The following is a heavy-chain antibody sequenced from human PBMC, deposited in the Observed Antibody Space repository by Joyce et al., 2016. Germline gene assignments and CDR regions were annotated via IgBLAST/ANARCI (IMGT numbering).Heavy chain of an antibody. CDR2: NCPGDSNT. Sequence: DVQLVPSGAEVKKPGEALKISCKGSGYTFHNHWSAWVRQMPGKGLEWMGVNCPGDSNTVYSQSFQVQGTRSVDMSHSTAYLQGSNLKASDTAMCYCAGQTPQGKYNWFDPWGQGTLVTVSS. CDR3: AGQTPQGKYNWFDP. V-gene: IGHV5-51*01. CDR1: GYTFHNHW. J-gene: IGHJ5*02.